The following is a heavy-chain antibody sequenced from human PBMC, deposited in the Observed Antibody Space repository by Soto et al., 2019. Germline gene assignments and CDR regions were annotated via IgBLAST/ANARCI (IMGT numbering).Heavy chain of an antibody. CDR3: ARRTFSSPEFSM. D-gene: IGHD3-10*01. CDR1: EDRFTIDW. V-gene: IGHV5-51*01. J-gene: IGHJ4*02. Sequence: ASLKISGKTCEDRFTIDWIGWVRQMPGKGLEWMGVIYPGDSRTRYSPPFRGQVTISADKSISTAYLQWSSLKASYTAMYYCARRTFSSPEFSMGAQATLVSLSS. CDR2: IYPGDSRT.